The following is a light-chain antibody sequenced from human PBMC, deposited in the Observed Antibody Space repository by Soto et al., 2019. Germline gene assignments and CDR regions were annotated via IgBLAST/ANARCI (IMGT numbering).Light chain of an antibody. V-gene: IGKV3-15*01. J-gene: IGKJ1*01. CDR1: QSLSGN. CDR3: QQYSKWPPWT. CDR2: LAS. Sequence: EIVMTQSPATLAGSPGETVTLSCRASQSLSGNLAWYQQKPGQAPRLLIFLASTMATGVPARFSGRGSGTEFTITISALQSADFAVYDGQQYSKWPPWTFGPGTKVEIK.